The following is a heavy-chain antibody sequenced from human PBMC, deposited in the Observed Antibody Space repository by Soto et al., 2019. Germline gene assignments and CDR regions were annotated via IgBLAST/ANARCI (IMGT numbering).Heavy chain of an antibody. CDR2: IIPIFGTA. D-gene: IGHD2-15*01. J-gene: IGHJ6*02. V-gene: IGHV1-69*01. CDR3: ARGDIVVGYWVLLDDMDV. CDR1: GGTFSSYA. Sequence: QVQLVQSGAEVKKSGSSVKVSCKASGGTFSSYAISWVRQAPGQGLEWMGGIIPIFGTANYAQKFQGRVTITADESTSTAYMELSSLRSEDTAVYYCARGDIVVGYWVLLDDMDVWGQGTTVTVSS.